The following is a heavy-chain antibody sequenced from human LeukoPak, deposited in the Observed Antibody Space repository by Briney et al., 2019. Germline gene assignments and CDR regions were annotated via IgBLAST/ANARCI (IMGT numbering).Heavy chain of an antibody. CDR3: AKDIASGYDADYFDY. CDR2: IRFDGSNK. D-gene: IGHD5-12*01. V-gene: IGHV3-30*02. CDR1: GFTFSSYG. Sequence: GGSLRLSCAASGFTFSSYGMHWVRQAPGKGLEWVAFIRFDGSNKYYVDSVKGRFTISRDNAKNSLYLQMNSLRAEDTALYYCAKDIASGYDADYFDYWGQGTLVTVSS. J-gene: IGHJ4*02.